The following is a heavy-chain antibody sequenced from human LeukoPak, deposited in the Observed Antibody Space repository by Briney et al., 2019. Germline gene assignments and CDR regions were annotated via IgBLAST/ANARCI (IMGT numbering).Heavy chain of an antibody. CDR2: ISAYNGNT. Sequence: EASVKVSCKASGGTFSSYAISWVRQAPGQGLEWMGWISAYNGNTNYAQKLQGRVTMTTDTSTSTAYMELRSLRSDDTAVYYCAILSMTTVTTLGLFDYWGQGTLVTVSS. CDR3: AILSMTTVTTLGLFDY. V-gene: IGHV1-18*01. D-gene: IGHD4-11*01. J-gene: IGHJ4*02. CDR1: GGTFSSYA.